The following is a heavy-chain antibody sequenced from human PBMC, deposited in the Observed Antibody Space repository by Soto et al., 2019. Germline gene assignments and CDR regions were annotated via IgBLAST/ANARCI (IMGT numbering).Heavy chain of an antibody. CDR3: ARGNQYYDFWSGYSRGGYYYYYGMDV. CDR1: GFTVSSNY. V-gene: IGHV3-53*01. D-gene: IGHD3-3*01. J-gene: IGHJ6*02. CDR2: IYSGGST. Sequence: GGSLRLSCAASGFTVSSNYMSWVRQAPGKGLGWVSVIYSGGSTYYADSVKGRFTISRDNSKNTLYLQMNSLRAEDTAVYYCARGNQYYDFWSGYSRGGYYYYYGMDVWGQGTTVTVSS.